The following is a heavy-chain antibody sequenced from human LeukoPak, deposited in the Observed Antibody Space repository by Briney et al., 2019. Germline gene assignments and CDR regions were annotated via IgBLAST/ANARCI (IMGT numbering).Heavy chain of an antibody. J-gene: IGHJ4*02. CDR2: VRSETDGGAI. V-gene: IGHV3-15*01. Sequence: PGAPLRLSCAASGITLTDAWMSWVRQAPGKGLEWVGRVRSETDGGAIDYATPVKGRFTISRDDSKNTLYLQMNSLQTEDTAVYYCATGGHYSSDWGQGALVTVSS. D-gene: IGHD1-26*01. CDR3: ATGGHYSSD. CDR1: GITLTDAW.